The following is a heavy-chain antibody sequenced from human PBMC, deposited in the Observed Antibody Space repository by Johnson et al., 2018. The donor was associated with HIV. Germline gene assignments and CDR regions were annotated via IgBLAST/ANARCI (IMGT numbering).Heavy chain of an antibody. D-gene: IGHD3-10*01. Sequence: QMLLVESGGGLVKPGGSLRLSCAASGFTFSDYYMSWIRQAPGKGLEWVSYIGSGGTTIYSADSVKGRFTISRDNAMNSLYLQMNSLRADDTAVYYCARFEGFITTLRVVGDAFDIWGQGTMVTVSS. CDR3: ARFEGFITTLRVVGDAFDI. J-gene: IGHJ3*02. CDR1: GFTFSDYY. CDR2: IGSGGTTI. V-gene: IGHV3-11*04.